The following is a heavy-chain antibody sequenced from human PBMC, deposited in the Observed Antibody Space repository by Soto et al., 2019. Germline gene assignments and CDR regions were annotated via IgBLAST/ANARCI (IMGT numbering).Heavy chain of an antibody. CDR3: ARHVPYCSDSSRCAYGLDV. D-gene: IGHD2-2*01. Sequence: QVQLQESGPGLVRPSETLSLICTVSGGSISSYYWSWIRQPPGKGLEWIGYIYYSGTTRYNPSLRGRVTISVATSKNQFSLKLSSLTAADTAVYHCARHVPYCSDSSRCAYGLDVWGQGTTVTVSS. J-gene: IGHJ6*02. CDR1: GGSISSYY. V-gene: IGHV4-59*08. CDR2: IYYSGTT.